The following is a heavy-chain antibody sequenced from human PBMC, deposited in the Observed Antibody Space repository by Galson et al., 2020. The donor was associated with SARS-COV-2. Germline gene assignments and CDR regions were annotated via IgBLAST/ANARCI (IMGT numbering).Heavy chain of an antibody. Sequence: SETLSLTCAVSGYSISSGYYWGWIRQPPGKGLEWIGSIYHSGSTYYNPSLKSRVTISVDTSKNQFSLKLSSVTAADTAVYYCASYTSPPKGVFDYWGQGTLVTVSS. D-gene: IGHD2-2*01. J-gene: IGHJ4*02. CDR1: GYSISSGYY. V-gene: IGHV4-38-2*01. CDR3: ASYTSPPKGVFDY. CDR2: IYHSGST.